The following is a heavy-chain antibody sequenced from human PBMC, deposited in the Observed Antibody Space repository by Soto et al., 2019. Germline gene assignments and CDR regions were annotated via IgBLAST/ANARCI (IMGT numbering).Heavy chain of an antibody. Sequence: SETLSLTCTVSGDSISRYYWSWIRQAPGKGLEWIGFIYDSGSSGRSNYNPSLKSRVTISIDMSKNQFSLKLSSVTAADTAVYYCPGPSVGSFDRWGPGTLVTV. V-gene: IGHV4-59*08. CDR3: PGPSVGSFDR. CDR2: IYDSGSSGRS. CDR1: GDSISRYY. D-gene: IGHD6-13*01. J-gene: IGHJ4*02.